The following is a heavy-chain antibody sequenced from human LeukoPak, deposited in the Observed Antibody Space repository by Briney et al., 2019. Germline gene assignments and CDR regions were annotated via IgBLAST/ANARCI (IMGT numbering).Heavy chain of an antibody. CDR2: IYYSGST. D-gene: IGHD6-6*01. CDR3: ARDRSIAVANWFDP. CDR1: GGSIGSYY. V-gene: IGHV4-59*12. J-gene: IGHJ5*02. Sequence: PSETLSLTCTVSGGSIGSYYWSWIRQPPGKGLEWIGYIYYSGSTNYKPSLKSRVTISVDTSKNQFSLKLSSVTAADTAVYYCARDRSIAVANWFDPWGQGTLVTVSS.